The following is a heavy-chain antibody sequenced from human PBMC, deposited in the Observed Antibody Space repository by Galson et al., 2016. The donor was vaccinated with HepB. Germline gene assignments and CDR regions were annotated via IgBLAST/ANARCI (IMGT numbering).Heavy chain of an antibody. J-gene: IGHJ4*02. CDR2: IGKGGDT. D-gene: IGHD3-9*01. CDR3: ARGHYDILTGYYGALDC. CDR1: GFTLSTYD. V-gene: IGHV3-13*01. Sequence: SLRLSCAASGFTLSTYDIQWVRQGTGKGLQWVSSIGKGGDTHYLGSVKGRFIISRDNSKNTLYLQLNSLRAEDTAVYYCARGHYDILTGYYGALDCWGQGTLVTVSS.